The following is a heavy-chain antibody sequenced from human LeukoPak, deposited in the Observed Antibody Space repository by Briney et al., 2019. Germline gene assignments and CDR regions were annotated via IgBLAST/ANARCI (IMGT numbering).Heavy chain of an antibody. V-gene: IGHV5-51*01. CDR3: ARQDYGGNSFVDY. CDR2: IYPGDSDT. J-gene: IGHJ4*02. CDR1: GYIFTTYW. D-gene: IGHD4-23*01. Sequence: GESLKISCKGSGYIFTTYWIGWVRQMPGKGLEWMGIIYPGDSDTRYSPPFQGQVTISADKSISTAYLQWSSLKASDTAIYYCARQDYGGNSFVDYWGQGTLVTVSS.